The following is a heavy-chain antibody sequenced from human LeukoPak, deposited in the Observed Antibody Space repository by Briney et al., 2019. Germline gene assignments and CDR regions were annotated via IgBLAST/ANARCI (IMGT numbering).Heavy chain of an antibody. CDR2: IIPIFGTA. CDR3: ARGVVPATDAFDI. D-gene: IGHD2-2*01. V-gene: IGHV1-69*06. J-gene: IGHJ3*02. Sequence: SVKVSCRASGGTFSSYAISWVRQAPGQGLEWMGGIIPIFGTANYAQKFQGRVTITADKSTSTAHMELSSLRSEDTAVYYCARGVVPATDAFDIWGQGTMVTVSS. CDR1: GGTFSSYA.